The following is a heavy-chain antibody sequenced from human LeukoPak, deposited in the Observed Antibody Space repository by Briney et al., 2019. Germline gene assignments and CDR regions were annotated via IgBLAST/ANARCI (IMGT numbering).Heavy chain of an antibody. J-gene: IGHJ4*02. D-gene: IGHD6-25*01. CDR2: VHLDGRT. CDR1: GGSVSSTNW. CDR3: AREGGFYRPLDY. Sequence: SETLCLTCGVSGGSVSSTNWWTWIRQPPGKGLEWIGEVHLDGRTNFNPSLKSRLTMSVDLSENHVSLKLTSVTAADTAVYYCAREGGFYRPLDYWGPGTLVTVSS. V-gene: IGHV4-4*02.